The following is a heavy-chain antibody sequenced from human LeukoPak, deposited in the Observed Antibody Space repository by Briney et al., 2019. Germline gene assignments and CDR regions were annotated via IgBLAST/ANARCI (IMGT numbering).Heavy chain of an antibody. D-gene: IGHD2/OR15-2a*01. CDR3: ASYLTSIPSGMDV. J-gene: IGHJ6*02. Sequence: HPGGSPRLSCAASGFTFSRYWMHWLRQAPGKGPVWVSRISTDGSSTSYADSVKGRFTISRDNGKNTLYLQLNSLRAEDTAVYYCASYLTSIPSGMDVWGQGTTVTVSS. CDR2: ISTDGSST. CDR1: GFTFSRYW. V-gene: IGHV3-74*01.